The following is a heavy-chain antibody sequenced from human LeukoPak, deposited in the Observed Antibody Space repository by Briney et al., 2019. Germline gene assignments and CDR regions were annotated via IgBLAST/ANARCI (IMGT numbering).Heavy chain of an antibody. Sequence: AGGSLRLSCAASGFTFSSYSMNWVRQAPGKGLGWVSSISSSSSYIYYADSVKGRFTISRDNAKNSLYLQMNSLRAEDTAVYYCARGGYFDWLLSDYWGQGTLVTVSS. CDR1: GFTFSSYS. J-gene: IGHJ4*02. D-gene: IGHD3-9*01. V-gene: IGHV3-21*01. CDR2: ISSSSSYI. CDR3: ARGGYFDWLLSDY.